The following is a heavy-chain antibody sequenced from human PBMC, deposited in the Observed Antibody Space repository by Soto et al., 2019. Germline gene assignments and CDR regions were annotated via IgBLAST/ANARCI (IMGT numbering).Heavy chain of an antibody. CDR1: GFTFSNAW. V-gene: IGHV3-15*01. J-gene: IGHJ6*02. CDR2: IKSKTDGGTT. CDR3: TTGETLRYYYGMDV. Sequence: GGSLRLSCAASGFTFSNAWMSWVRQAPGKGLEWVGRIKSKTDGGTTDYAAPVKGRFTISRDDSKNTLYLQMNSLKTEDTAVYYCTTGETLRYYYGMDVWGQGTTVTAP.